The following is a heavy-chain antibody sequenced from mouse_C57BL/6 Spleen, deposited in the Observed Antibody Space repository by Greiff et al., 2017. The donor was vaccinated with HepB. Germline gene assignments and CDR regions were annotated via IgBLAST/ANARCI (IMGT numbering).Heavy chain of an antibody. J-gene: IGHJ4*01. CDR2: IYPGSGST. D-gene: IGHD4-1*02. CDR3: ASQLGATYAMDY. CDR1: GYTFTSYW. V-gene: IGHV1-55*01. Sequence: VQLQQSGAELVKPGASVKMSCKASGYTFTSYWITWVKQRPGQGLEWIGDIYPGSGSTNYNEKFKSKATLTVDTSSSTAYMQLSSLTSEDSAVYYCASQLGATYAMDYWGQGTSVTVSS.